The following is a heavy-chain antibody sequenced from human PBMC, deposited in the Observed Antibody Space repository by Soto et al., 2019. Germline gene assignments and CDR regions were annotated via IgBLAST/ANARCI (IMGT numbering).Heavy chain of an antibody. CDR3: ARRALPHAFVDY. Sequence: EVQLMESGGGLVQPGGSLRLSCTVSGFTVSSNYMNWVRQAPGKGLEWVSVIFPDGSTYYTDSVRDRFTISRDNSKNTVYLQMNSLRAEDTAVYFCARRALPHAFVDYWGQGTLVNVSS. CDR2: IFPDGST. D-gene: IGHD2-15*01. V-gene: IGHV3-66*01. CDR1: GFTVSSNY. J-gene: IGHJ4*02.